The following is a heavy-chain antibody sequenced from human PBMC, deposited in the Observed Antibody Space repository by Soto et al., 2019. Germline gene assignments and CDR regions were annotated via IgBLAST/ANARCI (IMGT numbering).Heavy chain of an antibody. Sequence: SETLSLTCTVSGGSISSYYWSWIRQPPGKGLEWIGYIYYGGSTNYNPSLKSRVTISVDTSKNQFSLKLSSVTAADTAVYYCARIQRSMTTVTTGIDYWGQGTLVTVSS. J-gene: IGHJ4*02. CDR1: GGSISSYY. V-gene: IGHV4-59*01. CDR3: ARIQRSMTTVTTGIDY. D-gene: IGHD4-17*01. CDR2: IYYGGST.